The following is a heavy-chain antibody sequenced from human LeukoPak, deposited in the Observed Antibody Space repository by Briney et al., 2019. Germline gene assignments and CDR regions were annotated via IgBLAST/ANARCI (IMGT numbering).Heavy chain of an antibody. Sequence: PSETLSLTCTVSGGSISSYYWSRIRQPPGKGLEWIGYIYYSGSTKYNPSLKSRVTISVDTSKNQLSLKLSSVTAADTAVYYCAREPGFDSSGYLNWFDPWGQGTLVTVSS. CDR3: AREPGFDSSGYLNWFDP. CDR2: IYYSGST. V-gene: IGHV4-59*01. J-gene: IGHJ5*02. CDR1: GGSISSYY. D-gene: IGHD3-22*01.